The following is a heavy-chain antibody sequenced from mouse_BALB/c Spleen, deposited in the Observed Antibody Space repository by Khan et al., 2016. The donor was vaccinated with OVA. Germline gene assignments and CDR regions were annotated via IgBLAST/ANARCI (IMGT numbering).Heavy chain of an antibody. CDR2: ISSGGTYT. CDR1: GFTFSTYT. Sequence: EVELVESGGGFVKPGGSLKLSCAASGFTFSTYTMSWVRQTPEKRLEWVATISSGGTYTFYPDSVKGRFIISRDNAMNTLNLQMSSLKSEDTAMXYYTRDKIMRAGYFDYWGQGTTHTVSS. CDR3: TRDKIMRAGYFDY. J-gene: IGHJ2*01. V-gene: IGHV5-6-4*01. D-gene: IGHD3-3*01.